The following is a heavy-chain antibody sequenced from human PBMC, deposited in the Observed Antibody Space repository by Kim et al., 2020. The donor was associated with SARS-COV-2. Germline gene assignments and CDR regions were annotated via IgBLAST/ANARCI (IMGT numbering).Heavy chain of an antibody. CDR2: INHSGST. V-gene: IGHV4-34*01. CDR3: AREWVPGDAFDI. D-gene: IGHD2-2*01. CDR1: GGSFSGYY. Sequence: SETLSLTCAVYGGSFSGYYWSWIRQPPGKGLEWIGEINHSGSTNYNPSLKSRVTISVDTSKNQFSLKLSSVTAADTAVYYCAREWVPGDAFDIWGQGTMVTVSS. J-gene: IGHJ3*02.